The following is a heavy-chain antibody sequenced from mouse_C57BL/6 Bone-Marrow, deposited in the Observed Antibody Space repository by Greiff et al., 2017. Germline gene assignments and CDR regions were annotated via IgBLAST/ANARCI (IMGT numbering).Heavy chain of an antibody. J-gene: IGHJ2*01. CDR1: GYTFTSYW. CDR3: ARGSSYGGYYFDY. Sequence: QVQLQQPGAELVKPGASVKLSCKASGYTFTSYWMHWVKQRPGQGLEWIGMIHPNSGSTNYNEKFKSKATLTVDKSSSTAYMQLSSLTSEDSAVYYCARGSSYGGYYFDYWGQGTTRTVSS. D-gene: IGHD1-1*01. V-gene: IGHV1-64*01. CDR2: IHPNSGST.